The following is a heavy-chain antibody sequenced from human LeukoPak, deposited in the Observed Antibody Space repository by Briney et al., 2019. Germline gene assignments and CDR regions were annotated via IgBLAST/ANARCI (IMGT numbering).Heavy chain of an antibody. J-gene: IGHJ5*02. Sequence: GASVKVSCKASGYIFTSYYMHWVRQAPGQGLEWMGWINPNSGGTNYAQKFQGRVTMTRDTSISTAYMELSRLRSDDTAVYYCARDRGIVVVPAANFWFDPWGQGTLVTVSS. D-gene: IGHD2-2*01. CDR3: ARDRGIVVVPAANFWFDP. CDR2: INPNSGGT. V-gene: IGHV1-2*02. CDR1: GYIFTSYY.